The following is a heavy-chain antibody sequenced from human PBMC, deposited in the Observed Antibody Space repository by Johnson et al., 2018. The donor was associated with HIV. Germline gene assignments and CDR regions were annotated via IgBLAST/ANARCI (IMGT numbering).Heavy chain of an antibody. Sequence: QVQLVESGGGVVQPGRSLRLSCAASGFTVSRYAMHWVRQAPGKGLEWVAVISHDGSDKNYADSVKGRFTISRDNSKNTLYLQMNSLKIEDTAVYYCTSVSSGWYGGAFDIWGQGTMVTVSS. J-gene: IGHJ3*02. V-gene: IGHV3-30*04. D-gene: IGHD6-19*01. CDR3: TSVSSGWYGGAFDI. CDR1: GFTVSRYA. CDR2: ISHDGSDK.